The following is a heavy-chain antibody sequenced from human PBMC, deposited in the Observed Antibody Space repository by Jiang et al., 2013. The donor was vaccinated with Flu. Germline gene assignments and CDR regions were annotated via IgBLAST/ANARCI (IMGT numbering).Heavy chain of an antibody. Sequence: QLVESGGGVVQPGRSLRLSCAVSGFTFSNYAMHWVRQAPGKGLEWVAVISYDGSNKFYADSVKGRFTTSRDNSKNTVGLQMNSLRAEDTAVYYCARDGLRSFLFDSWGQGTLVTVSS. V-gene: IGHV3-30-3*01. CDR1: GFTFSNYA. CDR2: ISYDGSNK. CDR3: ARDGLRSFLFDS. J-gene: IGHJ5*01.